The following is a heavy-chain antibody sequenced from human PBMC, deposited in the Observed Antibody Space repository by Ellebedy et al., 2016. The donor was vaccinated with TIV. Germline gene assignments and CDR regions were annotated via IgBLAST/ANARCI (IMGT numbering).Heavy chain of an antibody. J-gene: IGHJ4*02. V-gene: IGHV3-21*01. Sequence: GESLKISCAASGFTFSSYSMNWVRQAPGKGLEWVSSISSSSSYIYYADSVKGRFTISRDNAKNSLYLQMNSLRAEDTAVYYCARGPITMDSPFNGPGPYYFDYWGQGTLVTVSS. CDR2: ISSSSSYI. CDR3: ARGPITMDSPFNGPGPYYFDY. CDR1: GFTFSSYS. D-gene: IGHD3-10*01.